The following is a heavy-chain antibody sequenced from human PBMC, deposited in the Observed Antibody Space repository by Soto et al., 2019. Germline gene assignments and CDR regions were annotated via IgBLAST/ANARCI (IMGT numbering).Heavy chain of an antibody. J-gene: IGHJ6*03. Sequence: GGSLRLSCAASGFTFSNYWMSWVRQAPGKGLEWVANIKQDGSEKYYVDSVKGRFTISRDNAKNSLYLQMNSLRAEDTAVYYCARDSANAILNYYYYYMDVWGKGTTVTVSS. CDR3: ARDSANAILNYYYYYMDV. V-gene: IGHV3-7*01. D-gene: IGHD2-8*01. CDR1: GFTFSNYW. CDR2: IKQDGSEK.